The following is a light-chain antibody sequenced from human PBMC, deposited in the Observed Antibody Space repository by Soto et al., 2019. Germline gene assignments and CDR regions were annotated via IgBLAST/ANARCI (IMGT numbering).Light chain of an antibody. J-gene: IGLJ1*01. Sequence: QSVLTQPASVSASPGQSITISCSGTSSDIGAYNYVSWYQHHPGKAPKLMIYVVSNRPSGVSNRFSGTKSGNTASLTISGLQAEDEADYYCSSYTTSSTYVFGAGTKVPVL. CDR2: VVS. CDR1: SSDIGAYNY. V-gene: IGLV2-14*03. CDR3: SSYTTSSTYV.